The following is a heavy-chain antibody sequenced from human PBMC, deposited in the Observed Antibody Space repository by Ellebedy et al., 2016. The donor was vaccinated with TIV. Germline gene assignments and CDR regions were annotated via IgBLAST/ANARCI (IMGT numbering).Heavy chain of an antibody. Sequence: SGPTLVKPTQTLTLTCTLSGLSVNSNGMRVNWIRQPPGKALEWLGCIDWDDDTFYSTSLKTRLTISKDTSKNQVVLTMTVMDPVDTATYYCARISRDAFDIWGQGTMVTVSS. J-gene: IGHJ3*02. CDR3: ARISRDAFDI. V-gene: IGHV2-70*04. CDR2: IDWDDDT. CDR1: GLSVNSNGMR.